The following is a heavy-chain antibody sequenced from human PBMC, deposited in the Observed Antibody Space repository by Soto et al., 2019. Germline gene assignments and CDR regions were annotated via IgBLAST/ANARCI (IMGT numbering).Heavy chain of an antibody. CDR2: ISYDGSNK. CDR3: AKEASGSYHFHDYYGMDV. D-gene: IGHD1-26*01. CDR1: GFTFSSYG. V-gene: IGHV3-30*18. J-gene: IGHJ6*02. Sequence: QVQLVESGGGVVQPGRSLRLSCAASGFTFSSYGMHWVRQAPGKGLEWVAVISYDGSNKYYADSVKGRFTISRDNSKNTLYLQMNSLRAEDTAVYYCAKEASGSYHFHDYYGMDVWGQGTTVTVSS.